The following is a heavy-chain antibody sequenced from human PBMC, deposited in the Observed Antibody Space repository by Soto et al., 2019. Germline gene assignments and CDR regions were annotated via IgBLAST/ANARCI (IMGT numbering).Heavy chain of an antibody. Sequence: QAQLVESGGGVVQPGRSLRLSCAASGFTFSSYGMHWVRQAPGKGLEWMAVIWYDGNSKDYGDSVRGRFTVSRDNSKNTLYLQMDSLRAEDTAVYSCARDSSSGEGFDFWGQGTLVTVSS. D-gene: IGHD7-27*01. CDR1: GFTFSSYG. V-gene: IGHV3-33*01. J-gene: IGHJ4*02. CDR2: IWYDGNSK. CDR3: ARDSSSGEGFDF.